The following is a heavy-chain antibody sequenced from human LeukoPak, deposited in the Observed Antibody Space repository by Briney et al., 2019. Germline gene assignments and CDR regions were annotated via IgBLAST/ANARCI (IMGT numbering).Heavy chain of an antibody. Sequence: SETLSLTCAVSGGSISSGGYSWSWLRQPPGKGLEWIGYIYHSGSTYYNPSLKSRVTISVDRSKNQFSLKLSSVTAADTAVYYCARGYPHYYDSSGYGAFDIWGQGTMVTVSS. D-gene: IGHD3-22*01. CDR3: ARGYPHYYDSSGYGAFDI. CDR2: IYHSGST. J-gene: IGHJ3*02. CDR1: GGSISSGGYS. V-gene: IGHV4-30-2*01.